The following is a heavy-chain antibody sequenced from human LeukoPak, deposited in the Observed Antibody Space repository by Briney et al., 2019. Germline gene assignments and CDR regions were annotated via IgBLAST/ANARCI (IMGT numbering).Heavy chain of an antibody. V-gene: IGHV3-21*01. J-gene: IGHJ1*01. Sequence: GGSLRLSCAASGFTFSSYSMNWVRQAPGKGLEWVSSISSSSSYIYYADSVKGRFTISRDNAKNSLYLQMNSLRAEDTAVYYCARDQRRYSSSWYSEYFQHWGQGTLVTVSS. D-gene: IGHD6-13*01. CDR3: ARDQRRYSSSWYSEYFQH. CDR1: GFTFSSYS. CDR2: ISSSSSYI.